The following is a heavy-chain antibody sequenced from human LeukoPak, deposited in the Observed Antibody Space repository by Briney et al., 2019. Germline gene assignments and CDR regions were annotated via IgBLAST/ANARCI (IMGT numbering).Heavy chain of an antibody. J-gene: IGHJ3*02. CDR1: GFIFSAYG. CDR2: IWYDGSSK. V-gene: IGHV3-33*01. CDR3: ARDNRYTGNYLDAFDT. D-gene: IGHD3-16*02. Sequence: GGSLRLSCAASGFIFSAYGMHWVRQAPGKGLEWLAVIWYDGSSKYYSDSVKGRFTISRDNSKNTLYMQMNNLRVEDTAVYFCARDNRYTGNYLDAFDTWGQGTLVTVSS.